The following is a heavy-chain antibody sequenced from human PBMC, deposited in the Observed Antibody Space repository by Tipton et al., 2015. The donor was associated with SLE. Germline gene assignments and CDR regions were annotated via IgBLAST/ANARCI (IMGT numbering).Heavy chain of an antibody. V-gene: IGHV1-2*06. CDR1: RYTFTGYS. CDR2: ISPSGGGT. Sequence: QVQLVQSGAEVKKPGASVQVSCKASRYTFTGYSVHWVRQAPGQGLEWMGRISPSGGGTNYAQKFQGRVTMARDTSSSTAYMELSRLRSDDTAVYYCARDSSGYYHFDYWGQGTLVTVSS. CDR3: ARDSSGYYHFDY. D-gene: IGHD3-22*01. J-gene: IGHJ4*02.